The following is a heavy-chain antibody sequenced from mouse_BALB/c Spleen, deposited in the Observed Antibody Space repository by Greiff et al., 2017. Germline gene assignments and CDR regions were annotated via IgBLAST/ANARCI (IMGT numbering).Heavy chain of an antibody. CDR3: ARTFGNYPYAMDY. CDR1: GYIFTSYW. CDR2: INPSNGRT. J-gene: IGHJ4*01. V-gene: IGHV1S81*02. Sequence: VQLQQPGAELVKPGASVKLSCKASGYIFTSYWMHWVKQRPGQGLEWIGEINPSNGRTNYNEKFKSKATLTVDKSSSTAYMQLSSLTSEDSAVYYCARTFGNYPYAMDYWGQGTSVTVSS. D-gene: IGHD2-1*01.